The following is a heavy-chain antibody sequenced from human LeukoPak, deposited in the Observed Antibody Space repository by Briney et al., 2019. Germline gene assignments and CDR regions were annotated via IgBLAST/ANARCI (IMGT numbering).Heavy chain of an antibody. D-gene: IGHD5-18*01. CDR1: GGSFSGYY. Sequence: SETLSLTCAVYGGSFSGYYWSWIRQPPGKGLEWIGEINHSGSTSYNPSLKSRVTISVDTSKNQFSLKLSSVTAADTAVYYCAEGIQLWSGAFDIWGQGTMVTVSS. V-gene: IGHV4-34*01. CDR3: AEGIQLWSGAFDI. J-gene: IGHJ3*02. CDR2: INHSGST.